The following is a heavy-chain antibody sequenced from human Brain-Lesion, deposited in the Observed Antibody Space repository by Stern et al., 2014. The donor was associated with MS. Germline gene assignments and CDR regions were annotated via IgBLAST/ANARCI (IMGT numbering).Heavy chain of an antibody. CDR2: INPNNGGT. D-gene: IGHD3-3*01. CDR3: ARDQRGITIFGVVTDYYYLGMDV. V-gene: IGHV1-2*02. CDR1: GYIFTGYY. J-gene: IGHJ6*02. Sequence: QVQLVQSGAEVKKPGASVKVSCKTSGYIFTGYYIPLVRQAPGPGLEWIASINPNNGGTKYAQKVQAIVTMSRDTSISTAYVELSSLTSDDTAVYYCARDQRGITIFGVVTDYYYLGMDVWGQGTTVTVSS.